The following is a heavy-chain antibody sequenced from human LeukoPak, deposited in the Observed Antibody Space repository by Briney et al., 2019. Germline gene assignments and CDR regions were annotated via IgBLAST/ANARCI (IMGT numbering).Heavy chain of an antibody. D-gene: IGHD4-23*01. Sequence: PGGSLRLSCVASGFPFSSYWMSWVRQAPGKGLEWVANIKQDGSEKLYVDSVKGRFTISRDNAKNSVYLQMNSLRAEDTAVYYCARERDYGGNSISGYWGQGTLVTVSS. J-gene: IGHJ4*02. V-gene: IGHV3-7*01. CDR3: ARERDYGGNSISGY. CDR1: GFPFSSYW. CDR2: IKQDGSEK.